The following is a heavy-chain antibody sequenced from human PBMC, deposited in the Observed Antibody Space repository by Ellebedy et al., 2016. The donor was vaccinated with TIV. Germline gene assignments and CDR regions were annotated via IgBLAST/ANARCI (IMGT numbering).Heavy chain of an antibody. CDR3: AKDLQDIVVVVAATVWYFDL. D-gene: IGHD2-15*01. J-gene: IGHJ2*01. V-gene: IGHV3-23*01. CDR2: ISGSGGST. CDR1: GFTFSSYA. Sequence: PGGSLRLSCAASGFTFSSYAMSWVRQAPGKGLEWVSAISGSGGSTYYADSVKGRFTISRDNSKNTLYLQMNSLRAEDTAVYYCAKDLQDIVVVVAATVWYFDLWGRGTLVTVSS.